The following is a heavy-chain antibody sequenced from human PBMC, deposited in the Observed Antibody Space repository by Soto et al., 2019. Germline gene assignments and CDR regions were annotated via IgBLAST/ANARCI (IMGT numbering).Heavy chain of an antibody. CDR3: ARHQAPGYFPFDX. Sequence: QVQLEESGPGLVKTSETLSLTCSVSGGSVTRINYYWSWIRQPPGKGLEWIGYIYNSGSTIYNPALKSRVAISLDTSKNHFSLRLTSVTAADTAVYYCARHQAPGYFPFDXWXXGTLVTVSS. CDR1: GGSVTRINYY. V-gene: IGHV4-61*03. CDR2: IYNSGST. D-gene: IGHD2-15*01. J-gene: IGHJ5*02.